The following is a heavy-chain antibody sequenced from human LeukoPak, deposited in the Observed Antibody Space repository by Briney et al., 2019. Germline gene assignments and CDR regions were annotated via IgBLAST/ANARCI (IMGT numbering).Heavy chain of an antibody. J-gene: IGHJ4*02. CDR2: IKQDGSEK. Sequence: GGSLRLSCAASGFTFSSYWMSWVRQAPGKGLEWVANIKQDGSEKYYVDSVKRRFTISRDNAKNSLYLQMNSLRAEDTAVYYCARDPQYQLLSLDYWGQGTLVTVSS. CDR1: GFTFSSYW. V-gene: IGHV3-7*01. D-gene: IGHD2-2*01. CDR3: ARDPQYQLLSLDY.